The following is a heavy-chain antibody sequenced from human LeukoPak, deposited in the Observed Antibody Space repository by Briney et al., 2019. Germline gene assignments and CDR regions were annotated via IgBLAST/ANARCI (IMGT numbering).Heavy chain of an antibody. J-gene: IGHJ4*02. CDR2: IPYDGSNK. CDR1: GFTFSSYG. D-gene: IGHD3-22*01. Sequence: GGSLRLSRAASGFTFSSYGMHWVRQAPGKGLEWVAVIPYDGSNKYYADSVKGRFTISRDHSKNTLYLQMNSLRAEDTAVYYCANLDYYDTSGRDDYWGQGTLVTVSS. CDR3: ANLDYYDTSGRDDY. V-gene: IGHV3-30*18.